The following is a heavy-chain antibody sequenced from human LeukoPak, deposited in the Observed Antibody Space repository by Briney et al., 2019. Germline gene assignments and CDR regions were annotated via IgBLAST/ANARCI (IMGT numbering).Heavy chain of an antibody. CDR2: ISAYNGNT. CDR3: ARDPYYDILTGYWFYYYYGMDV. J-gene: IGHJ6*02. D-gene: IGHD3-9*01. V-gene: IGHV1-18*01. CDR1: GYTFTSYG. Sequence: ASVTVSCTASGYTFTSYGISWVRQAPGQGLEWMGWISAYNGNTNYAQKLQGRVTMTTDTSTSTAYMELRSLRSDDTAVYYCARDPYYDILTGYWFYYYYGMDVWGQGTTVTVSS.